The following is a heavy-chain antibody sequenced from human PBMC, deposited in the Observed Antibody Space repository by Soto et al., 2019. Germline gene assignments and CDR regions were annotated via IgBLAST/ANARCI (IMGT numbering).Heavy chain of an antibody. D-gene: IGHD2-2*01. CDR3: ARGPRYCSTTSCFSGVTWFDP. CDR1: GYTFTSYG. Sequence: ASVKVSCKASGYTFTSYGISWVRQAPGQGLEWMGWISSYNGNTNYAQKVQGRVTMTTDKSTSTTYMELRSLRSDDTAVYYCARGPRYCSTTSCFSGVTWFDPWGQGTLVTVSS. J-gene: IGHJ5*02. CDR2: ISSYNGNT. V-gene: IGHV1-18*04.